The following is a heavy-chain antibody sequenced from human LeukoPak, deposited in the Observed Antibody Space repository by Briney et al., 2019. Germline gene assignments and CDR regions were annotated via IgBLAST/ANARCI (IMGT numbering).Heavy chain of an antibody. Sequence: GGSLRLSCAASGFTFSSYAMSWVRQAPGKGLEWVSSISGSGNRTYYADSVKGRFTISRDNSKNTLFLQMNSLRAEDTAVYYCARGVTTFWYFDLWGRGTLVTVSS. D-gene: IGHD4-17*01. CDR3: ARGVTTFWYFDL. CDR1: GFTFSSYA. J-gene: IGHJ2*01. V-gene: IGHV3-23*01. CDR2: ISGSGNRT.